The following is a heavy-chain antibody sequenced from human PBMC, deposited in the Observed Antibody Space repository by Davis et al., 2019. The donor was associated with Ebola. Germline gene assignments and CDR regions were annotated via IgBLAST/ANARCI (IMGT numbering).Heavy chain of an antibody. J-gene: IGHJ4*02. CDR2: IYPGDSDT. V-gene: IGHV5-51*01. CDR1: GYSFTSYW. CDR3: ARRAYGDFNFDY. D-gene: IGHD4-17*01. Sequence: GGSLRLSCKGSGYSFTSYWIGWVRQLPGKGLEWMGIIYPGDSDTRYSPSFQGQVTISADKSISTAYLQWSSLKASDTAMYYCARRAYGDFNFDYWGQGTLVTASS.